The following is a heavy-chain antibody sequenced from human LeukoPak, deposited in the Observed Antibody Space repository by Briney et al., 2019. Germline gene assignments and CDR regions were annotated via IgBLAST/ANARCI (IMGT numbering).Heavy chain of an antibody. CDR3: ARRGGDYYDSSPPDY. V-gene: IGHV5-51*01. D-gene: IGHD3-22*01. J-gene: IGHJ4*02. CDR1: GYSFTSYW. CDR2: IYPGDSDT. Sequence: GESLKTSCKGSGYSFTSYWIGWVRQMPGKGLEWMGIIYPGDSDTRYSPSFQGQVTISADKSISTAYLQWSSLKASDTAMYYCARRGGDYYDSSPPDYWGQGTLVTVSS.